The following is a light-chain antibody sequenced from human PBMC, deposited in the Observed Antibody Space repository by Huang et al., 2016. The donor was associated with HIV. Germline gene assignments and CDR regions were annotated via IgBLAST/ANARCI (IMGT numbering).Light chain of an antibody. CDR1: QNVRNN. V-gene: IGKV3D-15*01. J-gene: IGKJ4*01. CDR2: DTS. Sequence: EIKMTQSPATLSVSPGGRVTLSCRDSQNVRNNLAWYQQKTGQAPRRLIYDTSTRAGGIPARFSGSGSGTEFTRTISGRQSEDFAIYYCQQYDKWPPGLTFGGGTKVEI. CDR3: QQYDKWPPGLT.